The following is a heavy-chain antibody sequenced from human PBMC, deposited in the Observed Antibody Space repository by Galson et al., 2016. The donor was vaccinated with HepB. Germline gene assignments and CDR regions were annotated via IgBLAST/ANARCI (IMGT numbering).Heavy chain of an antibody. CDR1: GYTFASYG. J-gene: IGHJ6*02. Sequence: SVKVSCKASGYTFASYGISWVRQAPGQGLEWVGWISVYNGNTNHAQRFQGRVTMTTDTSTSTANLELRSLRSDDTAVYYCARGLWFRDLLSFGGYSGMDVWGQGTTVSVSS. V-gene: IGHV1-18*01. D-gene: IGHD3-10*01. CDR3: ARGLWFRDLLSFGGYSGMDV. CDR2: ISVYNGNT.